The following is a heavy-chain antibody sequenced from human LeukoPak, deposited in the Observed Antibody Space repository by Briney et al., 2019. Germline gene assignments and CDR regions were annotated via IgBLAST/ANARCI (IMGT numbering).Heavy chain of an antibody. CDR2: ISSSSSYI. CDR1: GFTFSSYS. J-gene: IGHJ3*02. D-gene: IGHD4-17*01. Sequence: PGGSLRLSCAASGFTFSSYSMNWVRQAPGKGLEWVSSISSSSSYIYYADSVKGRFTISRDNAKNSLYLQMNSLRAEDTAVYYCARDRLDTSHDYGTDAFDIWGQGTMVTVSS. CDR3: ARDRLDTSHDYGTDAFDI. V-gene: IGHV3-21*01.